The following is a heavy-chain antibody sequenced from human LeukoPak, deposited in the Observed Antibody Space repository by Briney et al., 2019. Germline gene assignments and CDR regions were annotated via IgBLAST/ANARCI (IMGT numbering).Heavy chain of an antibody. J-gene: IGHJ5*02. CDR1: GGSISRSSYY. CDR3: ARGHPIAAAGTSWFDP. V-gene: IGHV4-39*07. CDR2: IYHSGST. D-gene: IGHD6-13*01. Sequence: TSETLSLTCSVSGGSISRSSYYWGWIRQPPGKGLEWIGYIYHSGSTYYNPSLKSRVTISVDRSKNQFSLKLSSVTAADTAVYYCARGHPIAAAGTSWFDPWGQGTLVTVSS.